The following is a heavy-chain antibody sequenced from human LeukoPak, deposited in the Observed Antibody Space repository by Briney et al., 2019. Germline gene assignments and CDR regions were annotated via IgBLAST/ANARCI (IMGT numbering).Heavy chain of an antibody. CDR3: ARGIQDYFYGMDV. Sequence: PGGSLRLSCAASGFTFSSYAMSWVRQAPGKGLEWVSYISRTSSYTKHADSVKGRFTISRDNAKNSLYLQMNSLRAEDTAVYYCARGIQDYFYGMDVWGQGTTVTVSS. CDR1: GFTFSSYA. J-gene: IGHJ6*02. CDR2: ISRTSSYT. V-gene: IGHV3-11*05.